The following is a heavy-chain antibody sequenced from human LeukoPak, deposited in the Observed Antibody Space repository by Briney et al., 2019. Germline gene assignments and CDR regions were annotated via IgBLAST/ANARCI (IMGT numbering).Heavy chain of an antibody. V-gene: IGHV4-4*07. CDR2: IYTSGST. CDR1: GGSISSYY. Sequence: SETLSLTCTVSGGSISSYYWSWIRQPAGKGLEWIGRIYTSGSTNYNPSLKSRVTMSVDTSKNQFSLKLSSVTAADTAVYYCARTRVEKKNSLTYYYGSGSYYNPADAFDIWGQGTMVTVSS. J-gene: IGHJ3*02. D-gene: IGHD3-10*01. CDR3: ARTRVEKKNSLTYYYGSGSYYNPADAFDI.